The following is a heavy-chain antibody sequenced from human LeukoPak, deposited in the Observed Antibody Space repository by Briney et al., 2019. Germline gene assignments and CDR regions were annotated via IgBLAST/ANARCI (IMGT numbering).Heavy chain of an antibody. CDR1: GGSISSDNYY. J-gene: IGHJ4*02. Sequence: SQTLSLTCTVSGGSISSDNYYWSWIRQHPGKGLEWIGYIYYSGNTYYNPSLESRVTISIDTSKNHFSLKLSSVTAADTAVYYCARDTGTYYFAYWGQGTLVTVSS. CDR3: ARDTGTYYFAY. V-gene: IGHV4-31*03. CDR2: IYYSGNT. D-gene: IGHD1-7*01.